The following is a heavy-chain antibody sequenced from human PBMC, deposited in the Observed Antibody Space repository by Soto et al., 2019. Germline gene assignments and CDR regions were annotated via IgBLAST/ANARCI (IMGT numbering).Heavy chain of an antibody. CDR3: ARLDYYGSGSYSPALDV. Sequence: PSETLSLTCTVSGGSISISSYYWGWIRQPPGKGLEWIGSIYYSGSTYYNPSLKSRVTISVDTSKNQFSLKLSSVTAADTAVYYCARLDYYGSGSYSPALDVWGQGTTVTVSS. D-gene: IGHD3-10*01. CDR1: GGSISISSYY. V-gene: IGHV4-39*01. CDR2: IYYSGST. J-gene: IGHJ6*02.